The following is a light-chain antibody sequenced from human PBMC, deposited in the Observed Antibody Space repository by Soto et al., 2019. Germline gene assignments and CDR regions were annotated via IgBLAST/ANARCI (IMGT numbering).Light chain of an antibody. V-gene: IGLV2-14*01. Sequence: QSVLTQPASVSGSPGQSITISCTGTSSDVGAYNYVSWYQQHPGKAPKLMIYEVSNRPSGVSNRFSGSKSGNTASLSISGLQAEDEADCYCSSFASSSTLVFGTGTKVTVL. J-gene: IGLJ1*01. CDR3: SSFASSSTLV. CDR1: SSDVGAYNY. CDR2: EVS.